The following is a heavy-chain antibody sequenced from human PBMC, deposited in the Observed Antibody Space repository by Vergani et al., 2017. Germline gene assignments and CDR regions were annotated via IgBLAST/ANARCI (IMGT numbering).Heavy chain of an antibody. CDR1: GFSLSTSGVG. V-gene: IGHV2-70*12. J-gene: IGHJ4*02. Sequence: QITLKESGPTLVKPIQTLTLTCTFSGFSLSTSGVGVGWIRQPPGKALEWLALIYWDDDKYYSTSLKTRLTISKDTSKNQVVLTMTNMDPVDTATYYCARATYYYDSSGYDSYFDYWGQGTLVTVSS. CDR3: ARATYYYDSSGYDSYFDY. CDR2: IYWDDDK. D-gene: IGHD3-22*01.